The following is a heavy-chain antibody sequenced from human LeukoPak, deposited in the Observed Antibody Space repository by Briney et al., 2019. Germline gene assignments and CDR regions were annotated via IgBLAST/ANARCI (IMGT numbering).Heavy chain of an antibody. CDR3: ARGQRWHNWFDP. Sequence: SETLSLTCAVYVGSFSDYYWTWIRQPPGTGLEWIGEINHGGSTKYNASLMSRVTISVDTSKNQFSLELNSVTAADTAVYYCARGQRWHNWFDPWGQGTLATVSS. V-gene: IGHV4-34*01. J-gene: IGHJ5*02. CDR1: VGSFSDYY. CDR2: INHGGST. D-gene: IGHD6-13*01.